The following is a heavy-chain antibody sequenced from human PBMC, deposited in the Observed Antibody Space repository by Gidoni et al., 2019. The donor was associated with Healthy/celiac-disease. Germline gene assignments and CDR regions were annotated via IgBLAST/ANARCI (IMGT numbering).Heavy chain of an antibody. J-gene: IGHJ6*02. CDR2: ISSSRSYI. CDR1: GFSFSRYS. CDR3: ARYCSGGSCYPFRYYYYGMDV. V-gene: IGHV3-21*01. D-gene: IGHD2-15*01. Sequence: EVQLVESGGGLVKPGGSLRLSCAASGFSFSRYSMTWVRQAPGKGLEWVSSISSSRSYIYYADSGKGRFTIARDNAKNSLYLQMNSLRAEDTAVYYCARYCSGGSCYPFRYYYYGMDVWGQGTTVTVSS.